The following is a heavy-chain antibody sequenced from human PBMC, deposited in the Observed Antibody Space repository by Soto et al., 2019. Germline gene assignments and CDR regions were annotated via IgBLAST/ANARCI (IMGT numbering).Heavy chain of an antibody. J-gene: IGHJ3*02. CDR1: GFTVSSNY. CDR3: ASSFLGYCSGGSCPPNAFDI. D-gene: IGHD2-15*01. V-gene: IGHV3-66*01. CDR2: IYSGGST. Sequence: EVQLVESGGGLVQPGGSLRLSCAASGFTVSSNYMSWVRQAPGKGLEWVSVIYSGGSTYYADSVKGRFTISRDNSKNTLYLQMNRLRAEDTAVYYCASSFLGYCSGGSCPPNAFDIWGQGTMVTVSS.